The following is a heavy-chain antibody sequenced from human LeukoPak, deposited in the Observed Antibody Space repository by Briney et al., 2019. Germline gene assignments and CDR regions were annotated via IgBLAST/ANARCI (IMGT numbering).Heavy chain of an antibody. CDR1: GYTFTNYG. Sequence: ASVKVSCKASGYTFTNYGVTWVRQAPGQGLEWMGWISAYNGNTNYAQKLQGRVTMTTDTSTSTAYMELRSLRSDDTAVYYCARNTYYYDSSGQVDYWGQGTLVTVSS. CDR2: ISAYNGNT. CDR3: ARNTYYYDSSGQVDY. J-gene: IGHJ4*02. V-gene: IGHV1-18*01. D-gene: IGHD3-22*01.